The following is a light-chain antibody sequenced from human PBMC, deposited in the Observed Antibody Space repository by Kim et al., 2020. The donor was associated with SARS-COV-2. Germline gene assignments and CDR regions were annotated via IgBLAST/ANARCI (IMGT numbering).Light chain of an antibody. V-gene: IGKV3-15*01. J-gene: IGKJ4*01. Sequence: SPGERATLSCRASQSVRSSNLAWYQQKPGQAPRLLIYGTFTRATDIPARFSGSGSGTEFILTISSLQSEDFAVYYCQQYYDWPFTFGGGTKVDIK. CDR1: QSVRSSN. CDR3: QQYYDWPFT. CDR2: GTF.